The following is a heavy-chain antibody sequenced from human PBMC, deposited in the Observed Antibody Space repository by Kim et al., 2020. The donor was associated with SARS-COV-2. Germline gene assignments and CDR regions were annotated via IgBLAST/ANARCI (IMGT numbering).Heavy chain of an antibody. CDR3: ARAGWGIVVVSTRTGLQMDV. CDR2: INHSGST. Sequence: SETLSLTCAVYGGSFSGYYWSWIRQPPGKGLEWIGEINHSGSTNYNPSLKSRVTISVDTSKNQFSLKLSSVTAADTAVYYCARAGWGIVVVSTRTGLQMDVWGQGTTVTVSS. CDR1: GGSFSGYY. D-gene: IGHD2-15*01. J-gene: IGHJ6*02. V-gene: IGHV4-34*01.